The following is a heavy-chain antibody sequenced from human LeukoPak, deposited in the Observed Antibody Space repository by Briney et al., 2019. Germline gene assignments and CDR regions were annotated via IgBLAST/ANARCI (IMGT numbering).Heavy chain of an antibody. Sequence: GGSLRLSCAASGFTFSTYAMNWFRQAPGKGLEWVSSISITSTHIYYAASVRGRFTISRDNAKNSLNLQMNSLRAEDTALYYCARGDTSLQRNDALDIWGQGTMVSVSS. J-gene: IGHJ3*02. V-gene: IGHV3-21*01. CDR1: GFTFSTYA. CDR3: ARGDTSLQRNDALDI. CDR2: ISITSTHI. D-gene: IGHD2/OR15-2a*01.